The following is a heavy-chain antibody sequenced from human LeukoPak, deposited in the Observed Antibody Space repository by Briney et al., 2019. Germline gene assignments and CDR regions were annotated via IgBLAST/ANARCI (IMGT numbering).Heavy chain of an antibody. CDR1: GGSISHHY. CDR3: ARPITGDGWFDP. Sequence: PSETLSLTCSVSGGSISHHYWSWLRQSPGKGLEWVGYIESSGTTSYNPSLESRVAISIDTSQKQFSLRLSSVIVADTAIYYCARPITGDGWFDPWGQGTLVTVSS. D-gene: IGHD1-14*01. V-gene: IGHV4-59*11. CDR2: IESSGTT. J-gene: IGHJ5*02.